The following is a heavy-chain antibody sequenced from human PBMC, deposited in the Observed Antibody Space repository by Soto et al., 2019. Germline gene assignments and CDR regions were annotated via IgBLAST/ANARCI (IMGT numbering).Heavy chain of an antibody. CDR3: VRDAGSLGY. V-gene: IGHV3-48*01. Sequence: GGSLRLSCVVSGFTFNSYSMNWVRQAPGKGLEWVSYITSGSSTIHYADSVKGRFTISRDNAKNSVFLQMNSLRVEDTAVYYCVRDAGSLGYWGQGTLVTVSS. CDR1: GFTFNSYS. D-gene: IGHD3-10*01. J-gene: IGHJ4*02. CDR2: ITSGSSTI.